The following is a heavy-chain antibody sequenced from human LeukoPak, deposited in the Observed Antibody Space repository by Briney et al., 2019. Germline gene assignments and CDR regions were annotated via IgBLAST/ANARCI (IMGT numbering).Heavy chain of an antibody. CDR3: ARDGQYYDFWSGYYDYYYGMDV. V-gene: IGHV3-33*01. CDR2: IWYDGSNK. CDR1: GFTFSSYG. D-gene: IGHD3-3*01. J-gene: IGHJ6*02. Sequence: PGGSLRLSCAASGFTFSSYGMHWVRQAPGKGLEWVAVIWYDGSNKYYADSVKGRFTISRDNSKNTLYLQMNSLRAEDTAVYYCARDGQYYDFWSGYYDYYYGMDVWGQGTTVTVSS.